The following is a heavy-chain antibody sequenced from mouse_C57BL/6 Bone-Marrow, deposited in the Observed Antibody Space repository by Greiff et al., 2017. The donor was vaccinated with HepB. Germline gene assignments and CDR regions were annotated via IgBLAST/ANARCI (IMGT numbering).Heavy chain of an antibody. V-gene: IGHV1-50*01. J-gene: IGHJ4*01. Sequence: QVQLQQPGAELVKPGASVQLSCKASGYTFTSYWMQWVKQRPGQGLEWIGELDPSDSYTNYHQKFKGKATLTVYTSSSTAYMQLSSLPSEDSAVYYGARDYGSSPGARDYWGQGTSVTVSS. CDR3: ARDYGSSPGARDY. D-gene: IGHD1-1*01. CDR1: GYTFTSYW. CDR2: LDPSDSYT.